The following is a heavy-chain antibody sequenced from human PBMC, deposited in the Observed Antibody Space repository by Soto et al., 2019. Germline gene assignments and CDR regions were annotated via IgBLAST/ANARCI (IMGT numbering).Heavy chain of an antibody. Sequence: SETLSLTCAVYGGTFSGYYWSWIRQPPGKGLEWIGEINHSGSTIYNPSLKGRVTIPVDTSKNQFSLKLSSVTAADTAVYYCARGSSRGVFFGHWCQGALVTVSS. J-gene: IGHJ4*02. D-gene: IGHD3-10*01. CDR3: ARGSSRGVFFGH. CDR2: INHSGST. V-gene: IGHV4-34*01. CDR1: GGTFSGYY.